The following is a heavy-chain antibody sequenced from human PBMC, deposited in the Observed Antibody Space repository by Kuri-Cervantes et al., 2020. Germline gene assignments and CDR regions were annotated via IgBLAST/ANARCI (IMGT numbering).Heavy chain of an antibody. CDR3: ARCGRRDGYNFDY. Sequence: SETLSLTCAVYGGSFCGYYWSWIRQPPGKGLEWIGEINHSGSTNYNPSLKSRVTISVDTSKNQFSLKLSSVTAADTAVYYCARCGRRDGYNFDYWGQGTLVTGSS. J-gene: IGHJ4*02. CDR1: GGSFCGYY. CDR2: INHSGST. V-gene: IGHV4-34*01. D-gene: IGHD5-24*01.